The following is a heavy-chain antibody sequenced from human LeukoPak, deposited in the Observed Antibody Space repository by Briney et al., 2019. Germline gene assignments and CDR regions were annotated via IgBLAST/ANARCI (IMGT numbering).Heavy chain of an antibody. CDR1: GGSISSYY. V-gene: IGHV4-59*01. CDR3: ARGVDSRDHYFDY. Sequence: SETLSLTCTVSGGSISSYYWSWIRQPPGKGLEWIGYIYYSGSTNYNPSLKSRVTISVDTSKNQFSLKLSSVTAADTAVYYCARGVDSRDHYFDYWGQGTLVTVSS. J-gene: IGHJ4*02. D-gene: IGHD3-22*01. CDR2: IYYSGST.